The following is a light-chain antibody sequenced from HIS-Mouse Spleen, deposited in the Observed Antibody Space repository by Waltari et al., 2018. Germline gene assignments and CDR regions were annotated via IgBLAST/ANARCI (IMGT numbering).Light chain of an antibody. Sequence: SYELTPPPSVSLSPRQPAKITWSGVAWPTHYAYWYQQKTGQAPVLVIYEDSKRPSGIPERFSGSSSGTMATLTISGAQVEDEADYYCYSTDSSGNHRVFGGGTKLTVL. CDR2: EDS. CDR3: YSTDSSGNHRV. V-gene: IGLV3-10*01. J-gene: IGLJ2*01. CDR1: AWPTHY.